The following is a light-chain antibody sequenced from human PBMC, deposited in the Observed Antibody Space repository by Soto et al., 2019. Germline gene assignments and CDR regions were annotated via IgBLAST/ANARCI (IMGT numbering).Light chain of an antibody. J-gene: IGKJ1*01. Sequence: DIHMTQSPSTLSASVGYIVTITCRASQSISSWLAWYKQKPGKAPKLLIYDASSLESGVPSRLSGSGSGTEFTLTISSMKPDDVATYYCQQYSDHWTFGQGTKVDIK. CDR3: QQYSDHWT. CDR2: DAS. V-gene: IGKV1-5*01. CDR1: QSISSW.